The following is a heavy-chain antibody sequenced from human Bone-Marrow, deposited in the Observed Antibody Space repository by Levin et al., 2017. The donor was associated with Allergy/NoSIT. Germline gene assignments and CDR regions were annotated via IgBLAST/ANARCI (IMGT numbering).Heavy chain of an antibody. V-gene: IGHV3-9*01. Sequence: AGGSLRLSCAASGFSFDDVAMHWVRQAPGKGLEWVSEITWNSGSKGYADSVKGRFTISRDNAKKSLYLQMNSLGAEDTALYYCVTVGLWLNHFDNWGQGTLVTVSS. CDR3: VTVGLWLNHFDN. J-gene: IGHJ4*02. CDR1: GFSFDDVA. D-gene: IGHD2-21*01. CDR2: ITWNSGSK.